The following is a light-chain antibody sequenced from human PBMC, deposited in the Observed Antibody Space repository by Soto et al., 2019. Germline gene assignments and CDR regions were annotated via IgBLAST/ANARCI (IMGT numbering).Light chain of an antibody. CDR3: QQYGSSPSWT. CDR1: QSVSSSY. Sequence: EIVLTQFPDTLSLSPGERATLSCRASQSVSSSYLAWYQQKPGQAPRLLIYGASSRATGIPDRFSGSGSGTDFTLTISRLEPEDFAVYYCQQYGSSPSWTFGQGTKVDIK. J-gene: IGKJ1*01. CDR2: GAS. V-gene: IGKV3-20*01.